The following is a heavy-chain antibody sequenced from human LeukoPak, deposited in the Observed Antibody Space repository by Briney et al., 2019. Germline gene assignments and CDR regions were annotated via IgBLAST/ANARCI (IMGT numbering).Heavy chain of an antibody. CDR1: GYSFTSYW. CDR2: IYPGDSDT. V-gene: IGHV5-51*01. D-gene: IGHD3-22*01. Sequence: GESLKISCKGSGYSFTSYWIGWVRQMPGKGLEWMGIIYPGDSDTRYSPSFQGQVTISADKSISTAYLQWSSLKASDTAMYYCARRGYYYDSSGYCRPLHAFDIWGQGTMVTVSS. CDR3: ARRGYYYDSSGYCRPLHAFDI. J-gene: IGHJ3*02.